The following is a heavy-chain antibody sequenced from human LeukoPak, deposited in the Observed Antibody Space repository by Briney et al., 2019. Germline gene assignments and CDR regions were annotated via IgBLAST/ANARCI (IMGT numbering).Heavy chain of an antibody. Sequence: GGSLRLSCAASGFTFSSFSMNWVRQAPGKGLEWVSVIYSGGSTYYADSVKGRFTISRDNSKNTLYLQMNSLRAEDTAVYYCARDGGNWFDPWGQGTLVTVSS. J-gene: IGHJ5*02. CDR1: GFTFSSFS. CDR3: ARDGGNWFDP. CDR2: IYSGGST. V-gene: IGHV3-53*01. D-gene: IGHD3-16*01.